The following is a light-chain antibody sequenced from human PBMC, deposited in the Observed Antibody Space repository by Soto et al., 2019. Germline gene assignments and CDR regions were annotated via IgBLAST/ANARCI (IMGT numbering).Light chain of an antibody. CDR1: QSVSSSY. Sequence: EIVFTKSPGTLSLSPGERATLSCRASQSVSSSYLAWYQQKPGQAPRLLIYGASSRATGIPDRFSGSGSGTDFTLTISRLEPEDFAVYYCQQYGSLPRTFGQGTEVEIK. CDR3: QQYGSLPRT. J-gene: IGKJ1*01. CDR2: GAS. V-gene: IGKV3-20*01.